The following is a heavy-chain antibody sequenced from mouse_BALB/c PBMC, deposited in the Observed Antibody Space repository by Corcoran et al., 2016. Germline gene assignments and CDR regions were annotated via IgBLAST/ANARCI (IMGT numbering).Heavy chain of an antibody. J-gene: IGHJ1*01. D-gene: IGHD2-3*01. CDR1: GYTFTSYV. CDR2: INPYNDGT. Sequence: EVQLQQSGPELVKPGASVKMSCKASGYTFTSYVMHWVKQKPGQGLEWIGYINPYNDGTKYNEKFKGKATLTSDKSSSTAYMELSSLTSEDSAVYYCARGWSQWYFDVWGAGTTVTVSS. CDR3: ARGWSQWYFDV. V-gene: IGHV1S136*01.